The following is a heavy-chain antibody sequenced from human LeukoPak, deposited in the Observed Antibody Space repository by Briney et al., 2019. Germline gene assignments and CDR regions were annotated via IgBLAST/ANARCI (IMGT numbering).Heavy chain of an antibody. CDR3: ARPSDYGDYIDY. V-gene: IGHV1-2*02. CDR2: INPNSGAT. Sequence: ASVKVSCKGSGYTFTDYYMHWVRQAPGQGLEWMAKINPNSGATAYAERFQGRVTLTRDMSISTMYMELRTLTSGDTAVYYCARPSDYGDYIDYWGQGTPVTVSS. J-gene: IGHJ4*02. CDR1: GYTFTDYY. D-gene: IGHD4-17*01.